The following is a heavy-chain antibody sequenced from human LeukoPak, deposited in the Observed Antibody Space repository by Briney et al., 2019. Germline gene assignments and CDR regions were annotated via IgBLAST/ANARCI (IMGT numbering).Heavy chain of an antibody. Sequence: ASVRVSCKASGYLFISYGINWVRQAPGQGLEWMGIINPSGGSTSYAQKFQGRVTMTRDMSTSTVYMELSSLRSEDTAVYYCARGVAAVYYYYMDVWGKGTTVTVSS. J-gene: IGHJ6*03. CDR3: ARGVAAVYYYYMDV. D-gene: IGHD6-13*01. CDR2: INPSGGST. CDR1: GYLFISYG. V-gene: IGHV1-46*01.